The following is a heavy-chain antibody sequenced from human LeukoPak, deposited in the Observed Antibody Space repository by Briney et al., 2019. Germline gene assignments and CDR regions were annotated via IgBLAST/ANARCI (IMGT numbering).Heavy chain of an antibody. V-gene: IGHV3-9*03. CDR2: ISWNSGSI. CDR1: GFTFDDYA. CDR3: AKGGALGTYYFDY. J-gene: IGHJ4*02. Sequence: PGRSLRLSCTASGFTFDDYAMHWVRHAPGKGLEWVSGISWNSGSIVYADSVKGRFTISRDNAKNSLYLQMNSLRAEDMALYYCAKGGALGTYYFDYWGQGTLVTVSS. D-gene: IGHD1-26*01.